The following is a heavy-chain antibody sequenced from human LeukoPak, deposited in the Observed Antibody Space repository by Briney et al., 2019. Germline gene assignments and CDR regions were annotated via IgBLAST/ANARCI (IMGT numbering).Heavy chain of an antibody. V-gene: IGHV3-23*01. CDR1: GFTFSSYA. CDR3: AKESYGMSSGWGSYDSMRFFDY. CDR2: ISGSGGST. D-gene: IGHD3-16*01. J-gene: IGHJ4*02. Sequence: PGGSLRLSCAASGFTFSSYAMSWVRQAPGKGLEWVSAISGSGGSTYYADSVKGRFTIPKDISKITMYLQMNSLRAEDTAVYYCAKESYGMSSGWGSYDSMRFFDYWGQGTLVTVSS.